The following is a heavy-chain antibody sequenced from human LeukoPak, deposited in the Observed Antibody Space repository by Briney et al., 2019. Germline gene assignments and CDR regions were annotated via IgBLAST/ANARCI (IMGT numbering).Heavy chain of an antibody. D-gene: IGHD6-13*01. CDR1: GFTFSSYE. CDR2: ISSSGSTI. CDR3: ARDGDYSSSGGFGDY. J-gene: IGHJ4*02. V-gene: IGHV3-48*03. Sequence: GGSLRLSCAASGFTFSSYEMNWVRQAPGKGLEWVSYISSSGSTIYYADSVKGRFTISRDNAKNSLYLQMNSLRAEDTAVYYCARDGDYSSSGGFGDYWGQGTLVTVSS.